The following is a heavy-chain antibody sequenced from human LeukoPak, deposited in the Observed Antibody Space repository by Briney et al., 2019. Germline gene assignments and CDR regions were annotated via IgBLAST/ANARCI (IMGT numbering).Heavy chain of an antibody. CDR3: VKVDT. CDR2: IRNDGNKK. D-gene: IGHD5-18*01. V-gene: IGHV3-30*02. Sequence: GGSLRLSCVASGFTFSTSGMHWVRQSPGKGLDWVAFIRNDGNKKNYAESVKGRFTISRDNSKNTLYLQMDSLSAEDTAVYYCVKVDTWGKGTLVIVSS. CDR1: GFTFSTSG. J-gene: IGHJ4*02.